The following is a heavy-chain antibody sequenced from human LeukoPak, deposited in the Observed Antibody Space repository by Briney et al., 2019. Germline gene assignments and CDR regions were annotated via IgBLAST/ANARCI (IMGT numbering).Heavy chain of an antibody. CDR3: AKGGVVTAVVYYLDY. V-gene: IGHV3-43*01. J-gene: IGHJ4*02. D-gene: IGHD2-21*02. Sequence: GGSLRLSCAASGFTFDDFTLHWLRQAPGKRLEWVSLITWDGSTTYYTDSVKGRFTISRDNTKNALFLQMNNLTKEDTAFYYCAKGGVVTAVVYYLDYWGQGTLVSVSS. CDR2: ITWDGSTT. CDR1: GFTFDDFT.